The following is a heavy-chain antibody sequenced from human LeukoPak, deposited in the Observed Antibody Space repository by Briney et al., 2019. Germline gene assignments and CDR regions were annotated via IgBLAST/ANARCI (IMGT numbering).Heavy chain of an antibody. CDR1: GFTFDDYA. Sequence: GGSLRLPCAASGFTFDDYAVHWVRQAPGKGLEWVSGISWNSGSIGYADSVKGRFTISRDNAKNSLYLQMNSLRAEDTALYYCAKDISGSGYFDYWGQGTLVTVSS. CDR2: ISWNSGSI. CDR3: AKDISGSGYFDY. D-gene: IGHD3-10*01. V-gene: IGHV3-9*01. J-gene: IGHJ4*02.